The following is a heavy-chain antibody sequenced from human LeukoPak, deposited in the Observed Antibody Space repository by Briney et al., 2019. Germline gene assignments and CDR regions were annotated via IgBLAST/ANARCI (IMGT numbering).Heavy chain of an antibody. CDR3: ARVPHDENPLRLCNFDH. D-gene: IGHD3-3*01. CDR1: GGSIINYDYY. V-gene: IGHV4-39*07. J-gene: IGHJ4*02. Sequence: PSETLSLTCTVSGGSIINYDYYWGWIRQPPGKGLEWIASIYHSGSTYYNPSLESRVTISLDTSKNQFSLKLSSVTAADTAVYYCARVPHDENPLRLCNFDHWGQGTLVTVSS. CDR2: IYHSGST.